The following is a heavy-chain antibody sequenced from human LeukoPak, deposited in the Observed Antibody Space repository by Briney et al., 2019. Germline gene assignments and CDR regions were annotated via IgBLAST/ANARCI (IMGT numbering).Heavy chain of an antibody. CDR1: GYTFTGYY. J-gene: IGHJ6*03. CDR3: ARENYYDSSGYRNYYYYYMDV. D-gene: IGHD3-22*01. V-gene: IGHV1-2*02. Sequence: GASVKVSCKASGYTFTGYYMHWVRQAPGQGLEWMGWINPNSGGTNYAQKFQVRVTMTRDTSISTAYMELSRLRSDDTAVYYCARENYYDSSGYRNYYYYYMDVWGKGTTVTISS. CDR2: INPNSGGT.